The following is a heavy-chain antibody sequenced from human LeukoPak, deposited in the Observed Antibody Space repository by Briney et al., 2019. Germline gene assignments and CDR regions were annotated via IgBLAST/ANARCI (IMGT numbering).Heavy chain of an antibody. J-gene: IGHJ4*02. CDR2: IYTSGST. V-gene: IGHV4-4*07. D-gene: IGHD3-10*01. CDR1: GGSISSYY. CDR3: AREFYGSGSYGGNFDY. Sequence: SETLSLTCTVSGGSISSYYWSWIRQRAGKGLEWIGRIYTSGSTNYNPSLKSRVTMSVATSKNQFSLKLSSVTAADTAVYYCAREFYGSGSYGGNFDYWGQGTLVTVSS.